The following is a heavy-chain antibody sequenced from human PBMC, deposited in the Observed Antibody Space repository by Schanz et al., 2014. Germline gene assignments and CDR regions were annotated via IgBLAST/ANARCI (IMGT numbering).Heavy chain of an antibody. J-gene: IGHJ4*02. CDR1: GFTFSSYS. V-gene: IGHV3-21*01. D-gene: IGHD5-12*01. CDR2: ISSSSSYI. Sequence: EVQLLESGGGLVKPGGSLRLSCAASGFTFSSYSMNWVRQAPGKGLEWVSSISSSSSYIYYADSVKGRFTISRDNSKNTLYLQMNSLRTEDTAVYYCASPSGYSDYGTYFDFWGQGTLVTVSS. CDR3: ASPSGYSDYGTYFDF.